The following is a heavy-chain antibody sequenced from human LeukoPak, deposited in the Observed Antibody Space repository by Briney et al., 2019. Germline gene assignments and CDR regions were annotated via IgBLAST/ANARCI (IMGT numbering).Heavy chain of an antibody. J-gene: IGHJ4*02. CDR1: NGSISTYY. CDR3: ARVSRRHTLDY. CDR2: IDYSGST. Sequence: SETLSLTCIVSNGSISTYYWSRIRQPPGKGLEWIGYIDYSGSTNYNPSLKSRVTMSLDTSKNHFSLRLSSVTAADSAVYYCARVSRRHTLDYWGQGTLVTVSS. V-gene: IGHV4-59*01.